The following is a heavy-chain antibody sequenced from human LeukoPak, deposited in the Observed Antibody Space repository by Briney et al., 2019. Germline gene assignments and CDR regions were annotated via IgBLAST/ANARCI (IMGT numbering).Heavy chain of an antibody. CDR1: GGSFSGYY. CDR2: INHSGST. J-gene: IGHJ5*02. V-gene: IGHV4-34*01. Sequence: SETLSLTCAVYGGSFSGYYWSWIRQPPGKGLEWIGEINHSGSTNYNPPLKSRVTISVDTSKNQFSLKLSSVTAADTAVYYCARGRMVRGVIIYNWFDPWGQGTLVTVSS. D-gene: IGHD3-10*01. CDR3: ARGRMVRGVIIYNWFDP.